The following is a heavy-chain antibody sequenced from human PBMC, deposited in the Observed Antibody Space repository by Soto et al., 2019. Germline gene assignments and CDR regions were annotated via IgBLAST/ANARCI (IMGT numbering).Heavy chain of an antibody. J-gene: IGHJ5*02. V-gene: IGHV6-1*01. CDR1: GDTVSSNSAA. D-gene: IGHD3-10*02. CDR3: ARGVPDWFER. CDR2: TYYRSKWYN. Sequence: PSQTLSLTCAISGDTVSSNSAAWNWFRQSPSRGLEWLGRTYYRSKWYNEYAVSVESRITINPDTSQNQFSLQLNSVTPEDTAVYYCARGVPDWFERWGQGNLVTVSS.